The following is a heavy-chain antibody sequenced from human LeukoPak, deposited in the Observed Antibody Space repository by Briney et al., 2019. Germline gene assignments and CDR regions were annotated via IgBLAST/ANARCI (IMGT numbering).Heavy chain of an antibody. Sequence: GGSLRLSCAASGFTFSSYWMSWVRQAPGKGLEWVANIKQDGSEKYYVDSVKGRFTISRDNAKNSLYLQMNSLRAEDTAVYYCARDSWLFLGLGYFDYWGQGTLVTVSS. CDR3: ARDSWLFLGLGYFDY. V-gene: IGHV3-7*01. CDR2: IKQDGSEK. D-gene: IGHD3-3*01. J-gene: IGHJ4*02. CDR1: GFTFSSYW.